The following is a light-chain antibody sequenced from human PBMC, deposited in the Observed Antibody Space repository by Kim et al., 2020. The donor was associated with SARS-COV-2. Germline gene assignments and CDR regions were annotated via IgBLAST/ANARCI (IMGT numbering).Light chain of an antibody. CDR2: DVS. CDR1: QSVATY. Sequence: DIQMTQSPSTLSASVGDRVTITCRASQSVATYLAWYQQKPGKAPKLLIYDVSNLKTAVPSRFSGSGSGTEFSLTISSLQPDDFATYYCQQYNTYSPWSFGQGTKVDIK. J-gene: IGKJ1*01. CDR3: QQYNTYSPWS. V-gene: IGKV1-5*01.